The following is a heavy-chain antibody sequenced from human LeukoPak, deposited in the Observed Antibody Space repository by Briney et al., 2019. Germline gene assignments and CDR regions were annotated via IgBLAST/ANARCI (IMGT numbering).Heavy chain of an antibody. CDR3: ARGGQGNDY. CDR2: INHSGST. CDR1: GGSLSAYY. V-gene: IGHV4-34*01. Sequence: KPSETLSLTCGVFGGSLSAYYWSWIRQPPGKGLEWIGEINHSGSTNYNPSLKSRVTISVDRSKNQFSLKLSSVTAADTAVYYCARGGQGNDYWGQGTLVTVSS. J-gene: IGHJ4*02.